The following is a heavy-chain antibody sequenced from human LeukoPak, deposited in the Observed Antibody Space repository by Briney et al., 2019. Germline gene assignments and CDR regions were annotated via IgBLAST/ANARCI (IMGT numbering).Heavy chain of an antibody. CDR2: INAGNGNT. CDR1: GYTFTSYA. J-gene: IGHJ4*02. D-gene: IGHD3-10*01. V-gene: IGHV1-3*01. Sequence: GASVKVSCKASGYTFTSYAMHWVRQAPGQRLEWMGWINAGNGNTKYSQKFQVRVTITRDTSASTAYMELSSLRSEDAAVYYCARDAYGSGSYYPYWGQGTLVTVSS. CDR3: ARDAYGSGSYYPY.